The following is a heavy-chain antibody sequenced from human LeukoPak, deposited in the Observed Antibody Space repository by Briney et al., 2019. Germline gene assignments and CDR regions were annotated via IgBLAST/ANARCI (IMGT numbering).Heavy chain of an antibody. Sequence: SETLSLTCTVSGGSISSSSYYWGWIRQPPGKGLEWVASVYYSGSTYYNPSLESRVTMSVDTSKNQFSLKLSSVTAADTAVYYCARQPGGYSGPFDYWGQGALVTVSS. CDR3: ARQPGGYSGPFDY. V-gene: IGHV4-39*01. J-gene: IGHJ4*02. D-gene: IGHD5-12*01. CDR2: VYYSGST. CDR1: GGSISSSSYY.